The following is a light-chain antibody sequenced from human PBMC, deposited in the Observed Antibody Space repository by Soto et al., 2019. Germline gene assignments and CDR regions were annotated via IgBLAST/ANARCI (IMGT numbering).Light chain of an antibody. CDR3: QQYCSSSWT. CDR2: GAS. CDR1: QSVSSSY. Sequence: EIVLTQSPGTLSLSPGERATLSCRASQSVSSSYLAWYQQKPGQAPRLLIYGASSRATGIPDRFSGSGSGTDFNLAISRPEPEDFAVYDCQQYCSSSWTFGQGTKVEIK. J-gene: IGKJ1*01. V-gene: IGKV3-20*01.